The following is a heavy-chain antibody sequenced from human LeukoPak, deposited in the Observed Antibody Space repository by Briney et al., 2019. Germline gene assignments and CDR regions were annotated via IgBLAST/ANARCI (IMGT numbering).Heavy chain of an antibody. D-gene: IGHD3-3*01. J-gene: IGHJ4*02. CDR3: ARDLASTYYDFWSGSSYFDY. V-gene: IGHV1-18*01. CDR1: GYTFTSYG. Sequence: GASVKVSCKASGYTFTSYGISWVRQAPGQGLEWMGWISAYNGNTNYAQKLQGRVTMTTDPSTSTAYMELRSLRSDDTAVYYCARDLASTYYDFWSGSSYFDYWGQGTLVTVSS. CDR2: ISAYNGNT.